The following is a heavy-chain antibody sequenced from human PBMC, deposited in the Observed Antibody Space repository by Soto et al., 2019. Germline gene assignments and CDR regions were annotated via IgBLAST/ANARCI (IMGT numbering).Heavy chain of an antibody. CDR2: ISAYNGNT. CDR1: GYTFINHG. J-gene: IGHJ3*02. Sequence: QVQLVQSGVEVKKPGASVKVSCKASGYTFINHGITWVRQAPGQGLEWMGWISAYNGNTNYEQKFQGTVTMTRDTSTSTAHMALTGLRSDDTAVYYCARGMLRFGELYDAFDIWGQGTMVIVSS. V-gene: IGHV1-18*04. CDR3: ARGMLRFGELYDAFDI. D-gene: IGHD3-10*01.